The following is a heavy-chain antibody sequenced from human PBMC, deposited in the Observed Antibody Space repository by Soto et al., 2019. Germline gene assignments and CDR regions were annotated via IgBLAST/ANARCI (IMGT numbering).Heavy chain of an antibody. D-gene: IGHD2-21*02. CDR2: IIPIFGTA. Sequence: SVKATCKASGGTFSSYAISWVRQAPGQELEWMGGIIPIFGTANYAQKFQGRVTITADESTSTAYMELSSLRSEDTAVYYCASSYCGGDCYSLLVRSYYSRAMDVSYQGT. J-gene: IGHJ6*02. CDR3: ASSYCGGDCYSLLVRSYYSRAMDV. V-gene: IGHV1-69*13. CDR1: GGTFSSYA.